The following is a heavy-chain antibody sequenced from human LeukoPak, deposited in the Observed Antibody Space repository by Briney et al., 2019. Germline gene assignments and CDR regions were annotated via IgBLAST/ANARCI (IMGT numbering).Heavy chain of an antibody. J-gene: IGHJ4*02. CDR3: ARHPITMVRGVISYYFDY. CDR2: ISSSGSML. V-gene: IGHV3-11*04. D-gene: IGHD3-10*01. Sequence: GGSLRLSCTVSGFTFSDYYMSWVRQAPGKGLEWVSYISSSGSMLHYADSVEGRFTISRDNAKNSLYLQMSSLRVEDTAVYYCARHPITMVRGVISYYFDYWGQGTLVTVSS. CDR1: GFTFSDYY.